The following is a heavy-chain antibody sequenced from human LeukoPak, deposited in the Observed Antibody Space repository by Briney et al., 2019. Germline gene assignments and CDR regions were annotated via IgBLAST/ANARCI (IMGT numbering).Heavy chain of an antibody. J-gene: IGHJ4*02. CDR3: ARAPQWLRAHFDY. Sequence: PSETLSLTCTVSGGSISSNSYYWGWIRQPPGKGLEWIGNIYYSGSTYYNPSLKSRVTISLDTSKNQFSLKMSSVTAADTAVYYCARAPQWLRAHFDYWGQGTLVTVSS. CDR1: GGSISSNSYY. CDR2: IYYSGST. D-gene: IGHD5-12*01. V-gene: IGHV4-39*07.